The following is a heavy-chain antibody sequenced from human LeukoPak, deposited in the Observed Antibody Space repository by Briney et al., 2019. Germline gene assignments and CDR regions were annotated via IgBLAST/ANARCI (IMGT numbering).Heavy chain of an antibody. V-gene: IGHV3-7*01. CDR2: IKQDGSEK. D-gene: IGHD3-10*01. CDR3: ARTFYGSGSYYIDY. CDR1: GFTFSSHH. J-gene: IGHJ4*02. Sequence: GGSLRLSCVASGFTFSSHHMSWVRQAPGKGLEWVANIKQDGSEKYYVDSVKGRFTISRDNAKNSLYLQMNSLRAEDTAVYYCARTFYGSGSYYIDYWGQGTLVTVSS.